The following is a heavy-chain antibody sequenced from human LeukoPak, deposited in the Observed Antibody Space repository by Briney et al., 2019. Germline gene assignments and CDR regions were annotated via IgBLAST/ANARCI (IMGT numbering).Heavy chain of an antibody. Sequence: PSETLSLTCTVSGGSISSYYWSWIRQPPGKGLEWIGEINHSGSTNYNPSLKSRVTISVDTSKNQFSLKLSSVTAADTAVYYCARVGYFDYWGQGTLVTVSS. CDR3: ARVGYFDY. J-gene: IGHJ4*02. CDR2: INHSGST. V-gene: IGHV4-34*01. CDR1: GGSISSYY.